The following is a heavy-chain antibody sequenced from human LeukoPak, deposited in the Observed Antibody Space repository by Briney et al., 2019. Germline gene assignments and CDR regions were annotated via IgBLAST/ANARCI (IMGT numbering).Heavy chain of an antibody. CDR1: GLTFSSYW. J-gene: IGHJ4*02. Sequence: GGSLRLSCAASGLTFSSYWMHWVRHAPGKGLVWVSRINSDGRSINYADSVKGRFTISRDNAKNTLYLQMNSLGVEDTAVYYCAKDVDSEGYFDYWGQGTLVTVS. CDR2: INSDGRSI. V-gene: IGHV3-74*01. D-gene: IGHD3-9*01. CDR3: AKDVDSEGYFDY.